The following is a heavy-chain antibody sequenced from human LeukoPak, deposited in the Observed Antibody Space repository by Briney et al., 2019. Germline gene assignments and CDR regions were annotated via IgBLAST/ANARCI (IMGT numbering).Heavy chain of an antibody. CDR3: ARVTGDSDFDY. Sequence: SETLSLTCTVSGGSISSYYWSWIRQPPGKGLEWIGYIYYSGSTNYNPSLKSRVTISVDTSKNQFSLKLSSVTAADTAVYYCARVTGDSDFDYWGQGTLVTVSS. CDR1: GGSISSYY. CDR2: IYYSGST. V-gene: IGHV4-59*01. J-gene: IGHJ4*02. D-gene: IGHD4-17*01.